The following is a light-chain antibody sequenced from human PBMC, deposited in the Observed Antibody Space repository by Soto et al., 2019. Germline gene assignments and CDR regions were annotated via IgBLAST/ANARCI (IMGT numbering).Light chain of an antibody. J-gene: IGKJ5*01. CDR3: QQLNSYPIP. V-gene: IGKV1-9*01. Sequence: DIQLTQSPSFLSASVGDRVTITCRASQGLSSDLAWYQQKPGKAPKLLIYAASTLQSGVPSRFSGSGSGTEFTLTVSSLQPEDFATYYCQQLNSYPIPFGQGTRREIK. CDR2: AAS. CDR1: QGLSSD.